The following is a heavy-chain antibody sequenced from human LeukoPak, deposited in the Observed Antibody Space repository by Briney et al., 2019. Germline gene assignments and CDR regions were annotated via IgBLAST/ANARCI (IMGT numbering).Heavy chain of an antibody. CDR2: ISYDGSNK. J-gene: IGHJ4*02. CDR3: AKDISYGRVDYFDY. V-gene: IGHV3-30*18. CDR1: GFTFSTYG. Sequence: GRSLRLSCAASGFTFSTYGMHWVRQAPGKGLEWVALISYDGSNKYYADSVKGRFTISRDNSKNSLYLQMNSLRTEDTALFYCAKDISYGRVDYFDYWGQGTLVTVSS. D-gene: IGHD2-15*01.